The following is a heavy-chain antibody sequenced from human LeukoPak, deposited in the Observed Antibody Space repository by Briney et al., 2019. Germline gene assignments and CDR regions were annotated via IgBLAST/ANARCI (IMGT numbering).Heavy chain of an antibody. Sequence: ASVKVSCKASGYTFTSYGISWVRQAPGQGLEWMGWISAYNGNTNYAQKLQGRVTMTTDTSTSTAYMELRSLRSEDTAVYYCARDQLAAAGIGYFDYWGQGTLVTVSS. CDR1: GYTFTSYG. CDR3: ARDQLAAAGIGYFDY. V-gene: IGHV1-18*01. J-gene: IGHJ4*02. CDR2: ISAYNGNT. D-gene: IGHD6-13*01.